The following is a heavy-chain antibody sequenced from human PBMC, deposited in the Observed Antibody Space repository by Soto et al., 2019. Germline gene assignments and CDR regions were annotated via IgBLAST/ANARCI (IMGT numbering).Heavy chain of an antibody. CDR3: AARGGRDYYMDV. Sequence: QMQLVQSGPEVRKPGTSVKVSCKASGFTLSSSALQWVRQARGQRLEWIGWIAVGSGNTNYAQKCQERVTITRDMSTSIAYMELNSLRSDDTAVYYCAARGGRDYYMDVWGKGTTVTVSS. J-gene: IGHJ6*03. CDR1: GFTLSSSA. D-gene: IGHD2-15*01. V-gene: IGHV1-58*01. CDR2: IAVGSGNT.